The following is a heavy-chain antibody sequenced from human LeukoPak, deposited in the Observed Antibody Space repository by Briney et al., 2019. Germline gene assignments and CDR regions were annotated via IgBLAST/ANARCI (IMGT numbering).Heavy chain of an antibody. D-gene: IGHD2-15*01. CDR1: GGSFSGYY. CDR2: INHSGST. V-gene: IGHV4-34*01. J-gene: IGHJ6*03. CDR3: ARGYCSGGSCYSSYYYSYMDV. Sequence: SETLSLTCGAYGGSFSGYYWSWIRQPPGKGLEWIGEINHSGSTNYNPSLKSRIIISVDTSKSQFSLKLSSVTAADTAVYYCARGYCSGGSCYSSYYYSYMDVWGKGTTVTVSS.